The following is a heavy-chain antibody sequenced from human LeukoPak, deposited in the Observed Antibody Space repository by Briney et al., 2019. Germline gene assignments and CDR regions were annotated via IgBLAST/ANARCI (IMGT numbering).Heavy chain of an antibody. CDR2: ISSSSSYI. D-gene: IGHD3-9*01. V-gene: IGHV3-21*01. J-gene: IGHJ4*02. CDR1: GFTFSSYS. Sequence: ASLRLSCAASGFTFSSYSMNWVRQAPGKGLEWVSSISSSSSYIYYADSVKGRFTISRDNAKNSLYLQMNSLRAEDTAVYYCAIGGAYDILTGWKDWGQGTLVTVSS. CDR3: AIGGAYDILTGWKD.